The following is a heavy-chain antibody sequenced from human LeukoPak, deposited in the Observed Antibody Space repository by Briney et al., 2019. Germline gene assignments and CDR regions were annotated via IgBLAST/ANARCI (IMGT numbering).Heavy chain of an antibody. Sequence: PGGSLRLSCAAFGFTFSSYAMHWVRQAPGKGLEWVAVISYDGSNKYYADSVKGRFTISRDNSKNTLYLQMNSLRAEDTAVYYCARDPSITMIVVVITKFGWFDPWGQGTLVTVSS. CDR1: GFTFSSYA. D-gene: IGHD3-22*01. J-gene: IGHJ5*02. CDR3: ARDPSITMIVVVITKFGWFDP. V-gene: IGHV3-30*04. CDR2: ISYDGSNK.